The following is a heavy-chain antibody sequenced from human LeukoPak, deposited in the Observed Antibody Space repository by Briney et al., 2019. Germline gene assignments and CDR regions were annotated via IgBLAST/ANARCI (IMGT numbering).Heavy chain of an antibody. V-gene: IGHV3-33*06. J-gene: IGHJ4*02. D-gene: IGHD3-3*01. CDR3: AKDLYYGAGPDY. CDR1: GFTFSSYG. CDR2: IWYDGSNK. Sequence: PGGSLRLSCAASGFTFSSYGMHWVRQAPGNGLEWVAVIWYDGSNKYYADSVKGRFTISRDNSKNTLYLQMNSLRAEDTAVYYCAKDLYYGAGPDYWGRGTLVTVSS.